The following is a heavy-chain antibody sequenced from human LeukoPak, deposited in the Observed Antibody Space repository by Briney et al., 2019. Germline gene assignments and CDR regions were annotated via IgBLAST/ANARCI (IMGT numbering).Heavy chain of an antibody. Sequence: PGGSLILSCSASGFAFSSYAMHWVRQAPGKGLEYVSSISFNGGNSYYADSVKGRFTISRDNSKNTLDLEMSSLRAEDTAVYYCVKVSGSYAYFDYWGQGTLVTVSS. CDR1: GFAFSSYA. V-gene: IGHV3-64D*09. CDR2: ISFNGGNS. CDR3: VKVSGSYAYFDY. D-gene: IGHD1-26*01. J-gene: IGHJ4*02.